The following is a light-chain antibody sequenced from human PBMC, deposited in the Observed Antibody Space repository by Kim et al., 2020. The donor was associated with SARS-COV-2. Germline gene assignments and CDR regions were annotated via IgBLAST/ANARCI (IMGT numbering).Light chain of an antibody. Sequence: LRTTVRITCQGDSRRSYYASWYQQNPGQAPVLVIYGKNNRPSGIPDRFSGSSSGNTASLTITGAQAEDEADYYCNSRDSSGNHVVFGGGTQLTVL. J-gene: IGLJ2*01. CDR2: GKN. CDR3: NSRDSSGNHVV. V-gene: IGLV3-19*01. CDR1: SRRSYY.